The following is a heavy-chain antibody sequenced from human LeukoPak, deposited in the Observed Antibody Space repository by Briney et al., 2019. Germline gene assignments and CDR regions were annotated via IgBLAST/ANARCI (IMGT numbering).Heavy chain of an antibody. CDR1: GFSFSSYA. J-gene: IGHJ4*02. Sequence: GGSLRLSCAASGFSFSSYAMTWVRQAPGKGLEWVSAIGGGGAGTYYADSVKGRFTISRDNSKNTLYVQMNSLRAEGTAVYYCAKNGGDSYGTGHFDYWGQGALVTVSS. CDR2: IGGGGAGT. CDR3: AKNGGDSYGTGHFDY. D-gene: IGHD2-21*02. V-gene: IGHV3-23*01.